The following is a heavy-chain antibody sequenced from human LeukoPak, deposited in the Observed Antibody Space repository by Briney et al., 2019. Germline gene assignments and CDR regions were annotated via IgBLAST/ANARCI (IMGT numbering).Heavy chain of an antibody. Sequence: PGGSLRLSCAASGFTFSSYAMHWVRQAPGKGLEWVAVISYDGSNKYYADSVKGRFTISRDNSKNTLYLQMNSLRAEDTAVYYCAREGGSYYDPWGQGTLVTVSS. CDR3: AREGGSYYDP. CDR2: ISYDGSNK. CDR1: GFTFSSYA. V-gene: IGHV3-30-3*01. D-gene: IGHD1-26*01. J-gene: IGHJ5*02.